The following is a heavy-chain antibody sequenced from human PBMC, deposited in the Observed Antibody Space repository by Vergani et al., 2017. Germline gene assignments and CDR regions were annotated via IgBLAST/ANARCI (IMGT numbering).Heavy chain of an antibody. Sequence: VQLQESGPGLLKPSETLSLTCSVSGASISSYFWSWIRQPAGKGLEWLGRVHTDGTAYYNPSLRTRVRLSADLSQSQFSLKMTSLTAADTAVYYCARQSGHDLGGYFDFWGQGTRLTVSS. CDR2: VHTDGTA. V-gene: IGHV4-4*07. CDR3: ARQSGHDLGGYFDF. J-gene: IGHJ4*02. CDR1: GASISSYF. D-gene: IGHD5-12*01.